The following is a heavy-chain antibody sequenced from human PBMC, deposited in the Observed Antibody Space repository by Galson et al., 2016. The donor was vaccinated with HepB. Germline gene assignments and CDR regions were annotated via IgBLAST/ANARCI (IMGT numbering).Heavy chain of an antibody. CDR1: GFTFRTYT. J-gene: IGHJ4*02. D-gene: IGHD3-9*01. CDR2: IKRKTDGGTT. CDR3: TTDGLLRYFDWLSSASDY. V-gene: IGHV3-15*07. Sequence: SLRLSCAASGFTFRTYTLNWVRQAPGKGLEWVGRIKRKTDGGTTDYAAPVKGRFIISRDDSKNTLYLQMNSLNTEDTAVYYCTTDGLLRYFDWLSSASDYWGQGTLVTVSS.